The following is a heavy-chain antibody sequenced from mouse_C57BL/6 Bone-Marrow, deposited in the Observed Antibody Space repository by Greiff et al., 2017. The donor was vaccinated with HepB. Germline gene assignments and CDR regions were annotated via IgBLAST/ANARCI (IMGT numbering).Heavy chain of an antibody. Sequence: VQLQQSGAELARPGASVKLSCKASGYTFTSYGISWVKQRTGQGLEWIGEIYPRSGNTYYNEKFKGKATLTADKSSSTAYMELRSLTSEDSAVYFCARRRRGGSSPLYAMDYWGQGTSVTVSS. CDR2: IYPRSGNT. D-gene: IGHD1-1*01. CDR1: GYTFTSYG. V-gene: IGHV1-81*01. J-gene: IGHJ4*01. CDR3: ARRRRGGSSPLYAMDY.